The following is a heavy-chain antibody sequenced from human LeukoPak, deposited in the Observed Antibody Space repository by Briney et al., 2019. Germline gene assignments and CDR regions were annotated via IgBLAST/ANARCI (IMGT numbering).Heavy chain of an antibody. J-gene: IGHJ4*02. V-gene: IGHV4-38-2*02. CDR1: SYSISSGYY. D-gene: IGHD6-25*01. CDR2: IYHSGNT. Sequence: SETLSLTCTVSSYSISSGYYWGWIRQPPGQGLEWIGSIYHSGNTYYNPSLKSRLTISLDTSKNQFSLKLRSVTAADTAVYYCARVNSRLAYFDYWGQGTLVTVSS. CDR3: ARVNSRLAYFDY.